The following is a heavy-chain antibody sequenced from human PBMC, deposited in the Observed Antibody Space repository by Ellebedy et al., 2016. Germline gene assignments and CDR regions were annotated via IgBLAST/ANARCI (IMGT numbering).Heavy chain of an antibody. D-gene: IGHD3-10*01. V-gene: IGHV4-59*01. CDR3: AREGGGGAAGY. Sequence: SETLSLTCTVSGASISGYYWSWIRQPPGKGLEWIGYIYYSGNTNYNPPLKSRVTISLDTSKNQLSLKLSSVIAGDTAVYYWAREGGGGAAGYWGQGTLVTVSS. CDR2: IYYSGNT. J-gene: IGHJ4*02. CDR1: GASISGYY.